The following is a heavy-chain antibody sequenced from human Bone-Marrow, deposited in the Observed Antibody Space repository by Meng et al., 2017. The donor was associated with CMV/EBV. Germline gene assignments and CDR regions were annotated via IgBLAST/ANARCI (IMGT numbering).Heavy chain of an antibody. V-gene: IGHV3-74*03. J-gene: IGHJ3*02. CDR3: ARVYGLNDAFDI. CDR1: GFSFNRYW. CDR2: IENDGRSK. D-gene: IGHD4-17*01. Sequence: GESLISCSTSGFSFNRYWMNWVRQVPGKGLEWVSRIENDGRSKTYADFVRGRFIVSRDNARNTVDLQVTSLRVEDTAVYYCARVYGLNDAFDIWSQGTMVTVSS.